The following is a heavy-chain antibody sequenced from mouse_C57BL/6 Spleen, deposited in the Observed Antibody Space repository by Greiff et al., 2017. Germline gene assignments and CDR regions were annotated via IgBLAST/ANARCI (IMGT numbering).Heavy chain of an antibody. D-gene: IGHD2-1*01. CDR3: ATGDGNYVWLAY. V-gene: IGHV1-53*01. Sequence: QVQLQQPGTELVKPGASVKLSCKASGYTFTSYWMHWVKQRPGHGLEWIGNINPSNGGTNYNEKFKSKATLTVDKSSSTAYMQLSSLTSEDSAVYDCATGDGNYVWLAYWGQGTLVTVSA. J-gene: IGHJ3*01. CDR2: INPSNGGT. CDR1: GYTFTSYW.